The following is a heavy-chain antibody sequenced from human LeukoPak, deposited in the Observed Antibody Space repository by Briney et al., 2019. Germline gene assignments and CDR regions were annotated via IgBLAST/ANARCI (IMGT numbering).Heavy chain of an antibody. CDR3: ASLMGRRLAAFDI. CDR1: GFTVRSNY. D-gene: IGHD1-1*01. CDR2: IYSGGST. Sequence: GGSLRLSCAVSGFTVRSNYMNWVRQAPGKGLEWVSVIYSGGSTYYADSVKGRFTISRDNSKNTLYLQMNSLRAEDTAVYYCASLMGRRLAAFDIWGQGTMVTVSS. J-gene: IGHJ3*02. V-gene: IGHV3-53*01.